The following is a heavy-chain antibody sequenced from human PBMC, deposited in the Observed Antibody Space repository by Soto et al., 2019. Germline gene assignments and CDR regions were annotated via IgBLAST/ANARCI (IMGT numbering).Heavy chain of an antibody. CDR3: ARTSSSSSSDRYYYYCMDV. Sequence: ASVKVSCKASGYTFTSYAMHWVRQAPGQRLEWMGWINAGNGNTKYSQKFQGRVTITRDTSASTAYMELSSLRSEDTAVYYCARTSSSSSSDRYYYYCMDVWGQGPTVTVSS. CDR2: INAGNGNT. D-gene: IGHD6-6*01. CDR1: GYTFTSYA. V-gene: IGHV1-3*01. J-gene: IGHJ6*02.